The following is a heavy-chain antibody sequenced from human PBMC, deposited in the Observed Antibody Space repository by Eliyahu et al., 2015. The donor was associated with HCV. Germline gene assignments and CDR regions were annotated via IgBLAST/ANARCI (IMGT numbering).Heavy chain of an antibody. CDR3: ARDRTPGIAAAGIGY. J-gene: IGHJ4*02. D-gene: IGHD6-13*01. Sequence: EVQLVESGGGLVKPGGSLRLSCAASGFTFSSYSMNWVRQAPGKGLEWVSSISSSSSYIYYADSVKGRFTISRDNAKNSLYLQMNSLRAEDTAVYYCARDRTPGIAAAGIGYWGQGTLVTVSS. V-gene: IGHV3-21*01. CDR2: ISSSSSYI. CDR1: GFTFSSYS.